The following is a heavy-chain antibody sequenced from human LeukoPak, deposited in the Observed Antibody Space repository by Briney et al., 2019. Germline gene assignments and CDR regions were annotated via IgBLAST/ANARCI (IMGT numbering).Heavy chain of an antibody. D-gene: IGHD4-17*01. CDR1: GSTFIRDT. V-gene: IGHV1-69*04. CDR2: ISPILGLR. Sequence: SVKVSCKTSGSTFIRDTISWVRQAPGQGLEWMGRISPILGLRNLAQKFQGRVTITADKSTSTAYMELSSLRSEDTAVYYCAREFEGYDDYSDSYYGMDVWGQGTTVTVSS. CDR3: AREFEGYDDYSDSYYGMDV. J-gene: IGHJ6*02.